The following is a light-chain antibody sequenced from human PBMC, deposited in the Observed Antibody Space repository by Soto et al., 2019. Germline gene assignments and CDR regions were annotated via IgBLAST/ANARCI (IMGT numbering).Light chain of an antibody. Sequence: DIQLTQSPSTLSASVGDRVTITCRASQSIGSYLAWYQQKVGKAPKLLIYDGSHLESGVPSRFSGSGSGTELTLPIRPLQPDDCATYDCQQYRSDFYTFGQGTKVQMK. V-gene: IGKV1-5*01. CDR3: QQYRSDFYT. CDR2: DGS. CDR1: QSIGSY. J-gene: IGKJ2*01.